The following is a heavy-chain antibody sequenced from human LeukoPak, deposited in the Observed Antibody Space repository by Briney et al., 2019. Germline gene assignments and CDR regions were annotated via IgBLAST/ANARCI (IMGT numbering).Heavy chain of an antibody. CDR3: ARSRIQLWIDF. Sequence: ASVKVSCKASGYTFTNYYMHWVRQAPGQGLEWLGIINPSGGSTTYAQKFQGRVTMTRNTSTSTVYMELRSLRSVDTAVYYCARSRIQLWIDFWGQGTLVTVSS. CDR2: INPSGGST. D-gene: IGHD5-18*01. CDR1: GYTFTNYY. V-gene: IGHV1-46*01. J-gene: IGHJ5*01.